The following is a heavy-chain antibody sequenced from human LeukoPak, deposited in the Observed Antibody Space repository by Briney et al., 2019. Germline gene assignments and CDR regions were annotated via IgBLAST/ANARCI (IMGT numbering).Heavy chain of an antibody. J-gene: IGHJ4*02. CDR3: AKIAAAKGY. Sequence: GGSLRPSCAASGFTFSSYGMHWVRQAPGKGLEWVAVISYDGSNKYYADSVKGRFTISRDNSKNTLYLQMSSLRAEDTAVYYCAKIAAAKGYWGQGTLVTVSS. CDR1: GFTFSSYG. V-gene: IGHV3-30*18. CDR2: ISYDGSNK. D-gene: IGHD6-25*01.